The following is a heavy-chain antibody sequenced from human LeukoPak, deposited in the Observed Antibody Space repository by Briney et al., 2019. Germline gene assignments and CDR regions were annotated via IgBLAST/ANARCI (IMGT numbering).Heavy chain of an antibody. J-gene: IGHJ4*02. CDR2: ISSSSSYI. V-gene: IGHV3-21*01. CDR3: ATDQGPIYCSGGSCYGRGGDY. CDR1: GFTFSSYS. Sequence: GGSLRLSCAASGFTFSSYSMNWVRQAPGKGLEWVSSISSSSSYIFYADSVKGRFTISRDNAKNSLYLQMNSLRAEDTTVYYCATDQGPIYCSGGSCYGRGGDYWGQGTLVTVSS. D-gene: IGHD2-15*01.